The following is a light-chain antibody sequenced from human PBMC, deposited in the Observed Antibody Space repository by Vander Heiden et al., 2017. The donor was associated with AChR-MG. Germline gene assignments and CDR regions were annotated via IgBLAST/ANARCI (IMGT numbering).Light chain of an antibody. V-gene: IGKV1-8*01. CDR2: AAS. CDR1: QGISSY. CDR3: QQDDSYPLT. J-gene: IGKJ4*01. Sequence: AIRMTQSPSSLSASTGDRVTITCRASQGISSYLAWYQQKPGKAPKLLIYAASTLQSGVPSRFSGSGSGTDFTLTISCLQSEDFATYYCQQDDSYPLTFGGGTKMEIK.